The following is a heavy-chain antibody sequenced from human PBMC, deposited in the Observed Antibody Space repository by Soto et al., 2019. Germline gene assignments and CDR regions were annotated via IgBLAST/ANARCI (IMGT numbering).Heavy chain of an antibody. CDR3: ARDSPVGYCSGGSCYSARLNWFDP. Sequence: ASVKVSCKASGYTFTSYYMHWVRQAPGQGLEWMGIINPSGGSTSYAQKFQGRVTMTRDTSTSTVYMELSSLRSEDTAVYYGARDSPVGYCSGGSCYSARLNWFDPWGQGTLVTVSS. V-gene: IGHV1-46*03. CDR2: INPSGGST. D-gene: IGHD2-15*01. CDR1: GYTFTSYY. J-gene: IGHJ5*02.